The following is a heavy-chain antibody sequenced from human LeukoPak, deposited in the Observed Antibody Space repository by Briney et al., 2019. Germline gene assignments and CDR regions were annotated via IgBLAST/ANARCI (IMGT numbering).Heavy chain of an antibody. CDR1: GFTFSSYA. CDR3: VKEREWFGELLGREGDY. V-gene: IGHV3-64D*06. D-gene: IGHD3-10*01. Sequence: GGSLRLSCSASGFTFSSYAMHWVRQAPGKGLEYVSAISSNGGSTYYADSVKGRFTISRDNSKNTLYLQMSSLRAEDTAVYYCVKEREWFGELLGREGDYWGQGTLVTVSS. CDR2: ISSNGGST. J-gene: IGHJ4*02.